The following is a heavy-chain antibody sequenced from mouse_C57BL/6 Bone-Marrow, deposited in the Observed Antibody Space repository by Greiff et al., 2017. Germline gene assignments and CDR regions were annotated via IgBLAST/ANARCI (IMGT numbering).Heavy chain of an antibody. CDR1: GFTFSSYG. D-gene: IGHD1-1*01. CDR2: ISSGGSYT. V-gene: IGHV5-6*01. J-gene: IGHJ3*01. CDR3: AVKLSYPLP. Sequence: EVHLVESGGDLVKPGGSLKLSCAASGFTFSSYGMSWVRQTPDKRLEWVATISSGGSYTYYPDSVKGRFTISRDNAKNTLYLQMSSLKSEDTAMYYCAVKLSYPLPWGQGTRVTVSA.